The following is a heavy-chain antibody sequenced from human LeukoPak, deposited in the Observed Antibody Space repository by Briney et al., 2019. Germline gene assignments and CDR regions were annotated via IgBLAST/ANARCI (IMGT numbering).Heavy chain of an antibody. J-gene: IGHJ3*02. D-gene: IGHD2-8*01. Sequence: SETLSLTCAVYGGSFTKHQWSWIRQPPGKGLEWIGEINHSGSTNYNPSLKSRVTISVDTSKNQFSLKLSSVTAADTAVYYCARRPRVLMVYATQRWAFDIWGQGTMVTVSS. CDR3: ARRPRVLMVYATQRWAFDI. V-gene: IGHV4-34*01. CDR1: GGSFTKHQ. CDR2: INHSGST.